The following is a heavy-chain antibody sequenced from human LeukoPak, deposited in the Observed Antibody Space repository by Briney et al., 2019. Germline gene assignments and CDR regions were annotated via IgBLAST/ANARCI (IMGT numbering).Heavy chain of an antibody. J-gene: IGHJ3*01. CDR3: AREDDDWGPNTLDV. Sequence: GGTLRLSCAASGFTFSSHSMNWVRQAPGKGLEWLSYIDSGSGNIYYRDSVKGRFTISRDNAQDSLYLQMDSLRDEDTAVYYCAREDDDWGPNTLDVWGQGTVVTVSS. V-gene: IGHV3-48*02. CDR1: GFTFSSHS. CDR2: IDSGSGNI. D-gene: IGHD7-27*01.